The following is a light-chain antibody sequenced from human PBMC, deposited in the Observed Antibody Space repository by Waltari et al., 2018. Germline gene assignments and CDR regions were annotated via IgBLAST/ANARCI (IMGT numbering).Light chain of an antibody. Sequence: DIQMTQSPSSLSASVGDKVTITCRASQSITIYVAWYQQKPGKAPKLLIYAASTLQTGVPSRFSGSGSGTDFTVTISSLQSEDFATYYCQQSYKTPYTFGQGTKLEI. CDR2: AAS. CDR1: QSITIY. J-gene: IGKJ2*01. CDR3: QQSYKTPYT. V-gene: IGKV1-39*01.